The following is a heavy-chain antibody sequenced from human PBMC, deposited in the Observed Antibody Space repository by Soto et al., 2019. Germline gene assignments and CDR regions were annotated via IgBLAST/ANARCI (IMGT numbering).Heavy chain of an antibody. Sequence: SETLSLTCSVSGGSIRDYFWTWVRKPPGKGLEWIGYISSSGTINYNPSLKSRVTISLDTSRNHFSLKLSSVTTADTAVYFCARDRKLVIPGNYYYYGMDVWGQGTTVTVSS. CDR1: GGSIRDYF. CDR3: ARDRKLVIPGNYYYYGMDV. D-gene: IGHD3-9*01. V-gene: IGHV4-59*01. J-gene: IGHJ6*02. CDR2: ISSSGTI.